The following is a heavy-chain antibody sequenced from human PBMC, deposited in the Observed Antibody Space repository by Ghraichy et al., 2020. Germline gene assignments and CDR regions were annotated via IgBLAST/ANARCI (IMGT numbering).Heavy chain of an antibody. D-gene: IGHD1-26*01. CDR3: ARRNFPADSGKFSRDY. CDR2: IYHTGES. Sequence: SETLSLTCTVSGGSIGTGHCFWGWVRHPPGMRLEWIGTIYHTGESYYNPSLENRVTMSVDRPKNQFSLNLKSVTAADTAVYYCARRNFPADSGKFSRDYWGQRILVAVSS. CDR1: GGSIGTGHCF. V-gene: IGHV4-39*01. J-gene: IGHJ4*02.